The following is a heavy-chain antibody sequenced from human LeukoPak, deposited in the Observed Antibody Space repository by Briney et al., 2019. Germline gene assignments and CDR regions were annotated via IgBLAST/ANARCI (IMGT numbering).Heavy chain of an antibody. V-gene: IGHV3-7*01. D-gene: IGHD3-3*01. CDR2: IKQDKSER. CDR1: GFTFSNYW. CDR3: AREKAYNDFLSDLDY. Sequence: QSGGSLRLSCTTSGFTFSNYWMTWVRQAPGKGLEWLANIKQDKSERYYVDSVKGRFTISRDNARNSLYLQMDSLRAEDTGIYYCAREKAYNDFLSDLDYWGQGTLVTVSS. J-gene: IGHJ4*02.